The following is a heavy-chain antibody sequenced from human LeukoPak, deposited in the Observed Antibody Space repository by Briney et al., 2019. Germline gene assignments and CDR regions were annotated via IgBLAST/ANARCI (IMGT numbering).Heavy chain of an antibody. Sequence: GGSLRLSCAASGLSFSILAMDWVRQAQGKGLEWVAVITYEGSDKYYADSVQGLFSISRDNSKNALYLQMNRLRAEDTDVYYCARDSGFLPYNWFDTWGQGTLVTVSS. J-gene: IGHJ5*02. D-gene: IGHD2-15*01. CDR1: GLSFSILA. CDR3: ARDSGFLPYNWFDT. V-gene: IGHV3-30-3*01. CDR2: ITYEGSDK.